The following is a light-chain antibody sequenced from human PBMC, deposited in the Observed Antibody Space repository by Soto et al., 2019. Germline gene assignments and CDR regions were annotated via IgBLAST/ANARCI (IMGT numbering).Light chain of an antibody. J-gene: IGKJ3*01. Sequence: DIQMTQSPSSLSASVGDRVTITCRASQSIGTYLNWHQQKPGKPPKLLIYGASSLQSGVPSRFSGSGSGTDFTLTISSLQPEDSATYYCQHLNNYPPFTFGPGTKVDLE. CDR2: GAS. CDR3: QHLNNYPPFT. V-gene: IGKV1-39*01. CDR1: QSIGTY.